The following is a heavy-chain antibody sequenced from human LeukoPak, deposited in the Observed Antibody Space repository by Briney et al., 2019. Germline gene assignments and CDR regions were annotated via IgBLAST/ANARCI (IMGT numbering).Heavy chain of an antibody. CDR2: INHSGST. V-gene: IGHV4-34*01. Sequence: SETLSLTCAVYGGSFSGYYWTWIRQPPGKGLEWIGEINHSGSTNYNPSLKSRVTISVDTSKNQFSLKLSSVTAADTAVYYCARAGYSTWFDPWGQGTLVTVSS. D-gene: IGHD4-11*01. CDR1: GGSFSGYY. J-gene: IGHJ5*02. CDR3: ARAGYSTWFDP.